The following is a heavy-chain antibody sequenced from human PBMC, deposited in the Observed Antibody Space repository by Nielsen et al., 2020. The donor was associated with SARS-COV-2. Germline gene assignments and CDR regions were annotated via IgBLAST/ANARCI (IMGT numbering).Heavy chain of an antibody. CDR2: IFSNDEK. CDR3: ARGSPLYGFLDY. Sequence: SGPTLAQLTEPFTLTCTVSGFLLSNARMGVSWIRQPPGKALEWLAHIFSNDEKSYSTPLKSRLTISKDTSKSQVVLTMTNMDPVDTATYYCARGSPLYGFLDYWGQGTLVTVSS. CDR1: GFLLSNARMG. V-gene: IGHV2-26*01. D-gene: IGHD3-10*01. J-gene: IGHJ4*02.